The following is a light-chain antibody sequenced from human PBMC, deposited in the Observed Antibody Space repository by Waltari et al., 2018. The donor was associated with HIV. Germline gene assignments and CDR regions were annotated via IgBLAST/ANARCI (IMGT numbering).Light chain of an antibody. CDR3: AAWDDSLDGYV. Sequence: QSVLTQPPSASGTPGQRVTISCSGSSSHIGSNTVNWYHQPPGTAPKRLIYSNNKRPSGVPDRFSGSKSGTSASLAISGLQSEDEADYYCAAWDDSLDGYVFGTGTKVTVL. J-gene: IGLJ1*01. V-gene: IGLV1-44*01. CDR2: SNN. CDR1: SSHIGSNT.